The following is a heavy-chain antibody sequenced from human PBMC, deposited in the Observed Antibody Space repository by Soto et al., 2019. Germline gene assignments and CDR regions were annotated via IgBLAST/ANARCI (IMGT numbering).Heavy chain of an antibody. J-gene: IGHJ4*02. Sequence: PGGSLRLSCAASGFTFSSYAMSWVRQAPGKGLEWVSAISGSGGSTYYADSVKGRFTISRDNSKNTLYLQMNSLRAEDTAVYYCAKDLYAGYYYYDSSGYSHPIDYWGQGTLVTVSS. CDR2: ISGSGGST. D-gene: IGHD3-22*01. V-gene: IGHV3-23*01. CDR3: AKDLYAGYYYYDSSGYSHPIDY. CDR1: GFTFSSYA.